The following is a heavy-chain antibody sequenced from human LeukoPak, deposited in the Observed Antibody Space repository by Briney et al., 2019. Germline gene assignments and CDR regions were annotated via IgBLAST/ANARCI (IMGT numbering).Heavy chain of an antibody. D-gene: IGHD1-26*01. Sequence: PGGSLRLSCAASGFTFSNAWMNWVRQAPGKGLEWVGRIKSITDGGLTDYAAPVKGRFTISREDSKNTLYLQMNSLKTEDPAVYFCITPLSGTYYGEFEYWGHGTLVTVSS. CDR2: IKSITDGGLT. CDR3: ITPLSGTYYGEFEY. J-gene: IGHJ4*01. V-gene: IGHV3-15*01. CDR1: GFTFSNAW.